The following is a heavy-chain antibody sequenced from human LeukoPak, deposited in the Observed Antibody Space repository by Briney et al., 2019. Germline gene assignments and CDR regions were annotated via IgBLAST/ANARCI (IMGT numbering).Heavy chain of an antibody. CDR2: IIPIFGTA. CDR1: GYTFTGYY. CDR3: AKDTESPLTNWFDP. J-gene: IGHJ5*02. Sequence: SVKVSCKASGYTFTGYYMHWVRQAPGQGLEWMGGIIPIFGTANYAQKFRGRVTITADKSTRTAYMELSSLRSEDTAVYYCAKDTESPLTNWFDPWGQGTLVTVSS. V-gene: IGHV1-69*06.